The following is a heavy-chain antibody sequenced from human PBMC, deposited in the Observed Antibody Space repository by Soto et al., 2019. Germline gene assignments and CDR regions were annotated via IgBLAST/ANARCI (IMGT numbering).Heavy chain of an antibody. D-gene: IGHD3-22*01. Sequence: QVQLVESGGGVVQPGKSLRLSCAASGFTFSTYGIHWVRQAPGKGLEWVALISYDGGSKYYGDSVKGRFIISRDNSHNTGSLQRNSLRADDTAVYFCAKEQLAMTVVVADYFDSWGQGTLVTVSS. J-gene: IGHJ4*02. CDR2: ISYDGGSK. CDR3: AKEQLAMTVVVADYFDS. V-gene: IGHV3-30*18. CDR1: GFTFSTYG.